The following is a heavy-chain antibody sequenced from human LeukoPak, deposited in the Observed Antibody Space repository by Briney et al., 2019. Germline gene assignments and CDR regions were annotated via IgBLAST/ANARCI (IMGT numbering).Heavy chain of an antibody. D-gene: IGHD6-19*01. CDR1: GYXFTAYY. Sequence: ASVKVSCRASGYXFTAYYIHWARQAPGQGHEWMGWINPNSGGTNYAQMFQGRVTMTRDTSISTAYMELSRLRSDDTAVYYCASGIVVAGTTGFDYWGQGTQVTVSS. V-gene: IGHV1-2*02. CDR3: ASGIVVAGTTGFDY. CDR2: INPNSGGT. J-gene: IGHJ4*02.